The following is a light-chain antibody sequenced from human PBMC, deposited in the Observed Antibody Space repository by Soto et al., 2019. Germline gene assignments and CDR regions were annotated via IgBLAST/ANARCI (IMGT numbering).Light chain of an antibody. V-gene: IGLV2-14*01. CDR2: DVT. CDR1: SSDVGGYNS. J-gene: IGLJ1*01. Sequence: ALTQPASVSGSPGQSITISCTGTSSDVGGYNSVSWYRQDPGKAPQLMIYDVTNRPSGVSNRFSGSKSGNTASLTISGLQAEDEADYYCSSFTSDITYVFGTGTQLTVL. CDR3: SSFTSDITYV.